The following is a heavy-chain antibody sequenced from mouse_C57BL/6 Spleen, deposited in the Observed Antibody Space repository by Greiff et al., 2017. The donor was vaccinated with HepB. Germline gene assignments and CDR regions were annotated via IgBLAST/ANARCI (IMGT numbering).Heavy chain of an antibody. D-gene: IGHD1-1*01. Sequence: VQLQQSDAELVKPGASVKISCKVSGYTFTDHTIHWMKQRPEQGLEWIGYIYPRDGSTKYNEKFKGKATLTADKSSSTAYMQLNSLTSEDSAVYFCAREGGDYYGSSYDFDYWGQGTTLTVSS. CDR3: AREGGDYYGSSYDFDY. CDR2: IYPRDGST. J-gene: IGHJ2*01. V-gene: IGHV1-78*01. CDR1: GYTFTDHT.